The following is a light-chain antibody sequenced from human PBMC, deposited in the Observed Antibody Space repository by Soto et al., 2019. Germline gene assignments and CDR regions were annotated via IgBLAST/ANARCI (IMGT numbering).Light chain of an antibody. CDR2: DAS. CDR1: QNIRNL. Sequence: DIQLTQSPSTLSAAVGDSVTITCRASQNIRNLLAWYQQKPGRAPKPLIFDASTLKTGVPSRFGGSGSGAEFNFTITGLQPDDFATYFCQQYYTYPWTFGQGTKVDI. V-gene: IGKV1-5*01. J-gene: IGKJ1*01. CDR3: QQYYTYPWT.